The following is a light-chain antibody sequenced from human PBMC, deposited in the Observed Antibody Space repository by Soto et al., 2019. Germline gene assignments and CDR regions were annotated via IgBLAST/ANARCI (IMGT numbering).Light chain of an antibody. CDR3: AAWDDSLSGPV. V-gene: IGLV1-47*01. Sequence: QSALTQPPSASGTPGQRVTISCSGSSSNIGSNYVYWYQQLPGTAPKLLIYRNNQRPSGVPDRFSGSKSGTSDSLAISGLRSEDEADYYCAAWDDSLSGPVFGGGTKVTVL. CDR1: SSNIGSNY. CDR2: RNN. J-gene: IGLJ2*01.